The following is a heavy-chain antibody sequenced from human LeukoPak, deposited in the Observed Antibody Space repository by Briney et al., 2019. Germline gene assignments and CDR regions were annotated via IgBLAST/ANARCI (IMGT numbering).Heavy chain of an antibody. CDR1: GFTFDDYA. Sequence: PGGSLRLSCAASGFTFDDYAMHWVRQAPGKGLEWVSGISWNSGSIGYADSVKGRFTISRDNAKNSLYLQMNSLRAEDTALYYCAKDSIRGSITIFGVARGDHWFDPWGQGTLVTVSS. CDR2: ISWNSGSI. J-gene: IGHJ5*02. CDR3: AKDSIRGSITIFGVARGDHWFDP. V-gene: IGHV3-9*01. D-gene: IGHD3-3*01.